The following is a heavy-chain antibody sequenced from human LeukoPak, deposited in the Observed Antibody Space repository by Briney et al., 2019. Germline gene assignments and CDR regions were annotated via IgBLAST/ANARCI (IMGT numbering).Heavy chain of an antibody. V-gene: IGHV4-59*12. J-gene: IGHJ4*02. CDR1: GGSISSYY. D-gene: IGHD1-26*01. CDR3: ARGPPYSGSLDF. Sequence: SETLSLTCTVSGGSISSYYWSWIRQPPGKGLEWIGYIYYSGSTNYNPSLKSRVTVSVDTSKNQFSLKLSSVTAADTAVYYCARGPPYSGSLDFWGQGTLVTVSS. CDR2: IYYSGST.